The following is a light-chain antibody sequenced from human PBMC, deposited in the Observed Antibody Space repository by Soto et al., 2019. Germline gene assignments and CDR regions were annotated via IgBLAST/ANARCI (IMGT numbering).Light chain of an antibody. CDR1: SSNIGDNY. V-gene: IGLV1-51*01. CDR3: GTWDSSLSAFV. CDR2: DNN. J-gene: IGLJ1*01. Sequence: QSVLAQPPSVSAAPGQKVTISCSGSSSNIGDNYVSWYQQITGTAPKLLIYDNNKRPSGITNRFSGSKSGTSATLGITGLQTGDEADYYCGTWDSSLSAFVFGTGTKVTVL.